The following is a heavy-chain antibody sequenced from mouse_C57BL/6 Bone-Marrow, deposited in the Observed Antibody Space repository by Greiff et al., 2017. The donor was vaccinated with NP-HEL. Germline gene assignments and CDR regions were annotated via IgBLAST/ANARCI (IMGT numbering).Heavy chain of an antibody. Sequence: QVQLKESGAELVKPGASVKLSCKASGYTFTEYTIHWVKQRSGQGLEWIGWFYPGSGSIKYNEKFKDKATLTADKSSSTVYMELSRLTSEDSAVYFCARHEAGYYGNYYFDYWGQGTTLTVSS. V-gene: IGHV1-62-2*01. CDR3: ARHEAGYYGNYYFDY. CDR1: GYTFTEYT. J-gene: IGHJ2*01. CDR2: FYPGSGSI. D-gene: IGHD2-1*01.